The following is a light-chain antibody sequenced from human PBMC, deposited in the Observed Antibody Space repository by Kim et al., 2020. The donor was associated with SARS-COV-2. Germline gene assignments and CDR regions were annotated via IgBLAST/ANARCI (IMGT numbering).Light chain of an antibody. J-gene: IGLJ3*02. CDR2: EVT. CDR1: SSDVDDYNY. CDR3: SSYTSSSGLMV. V-gene: IGLV2-14*01. Sequence: SITISCTGTSSDVDDYNYVSWYQQHPGKAPKLMIYEVTKRPSGVSYRFSGSKSGNTASLTISGLQAEDEADYYCSSYTSSSGLMVFGGGTKLTVL.